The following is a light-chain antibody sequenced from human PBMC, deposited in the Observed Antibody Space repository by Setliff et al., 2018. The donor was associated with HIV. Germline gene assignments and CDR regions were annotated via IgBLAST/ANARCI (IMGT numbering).Light chain of an antibody. J-gene: IGLJ1*01. Sequence: QSVLTQPASVSGSPGQSITISCTGTSSDVGGYNSVSWYQQHPGEAPKLILFEVRHRPSGVSDRFSGSKSGNTASLTISGLQAEDEADYYCSSYAISNTLLFGTGTKVTVL. V-gene: IGLV2-14*01. CDR3: SSYAISNTLL. CDR1: SSDVGGYNS. CDR2: EVR.